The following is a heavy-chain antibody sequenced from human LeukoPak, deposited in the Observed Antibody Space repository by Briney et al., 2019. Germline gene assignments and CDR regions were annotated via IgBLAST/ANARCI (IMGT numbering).Heavy chain of an antibody. Sequence: SETLSLTCAVYGGSFSGYYWSWTRQPPRKGLEWIGEINHSGSTNYNPSLKSRVTISVDTSKNQFSLKLSSVTAADTAVYYCARAVIAAAGTFKPYYFDYWGQGTLVTVSS. D-gene: IGHD6-13*01. J-gene: IGHJ4*02. V-gene: IGHV4-34*01. CDR3: ARAVIAAAGTFKPYYFDY. CDR2: INHSGST. CDR1: GGSFSGYY.